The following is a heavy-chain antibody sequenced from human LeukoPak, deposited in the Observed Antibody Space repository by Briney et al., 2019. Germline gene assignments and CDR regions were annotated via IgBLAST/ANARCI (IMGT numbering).Heavy chain of an antibody. CDR1: GGSISSYY. CDR3: ASQYSSGWYGIDY. V-gene: IGHV4-59*08. D-gene: IGHD6-19*01. J-gene: IGHJ4*02. CDR2: IYYSGST. Sequence: SETLSLTCTVSGGSISSYYWRWIRQPPGKGLEWIGYIYYSGSTNYNPSLKSRVTISVDTSKNQFSLKLSSVTAADTAVYYCASQYSSGWYGIDYWGQGTLVTVSS.